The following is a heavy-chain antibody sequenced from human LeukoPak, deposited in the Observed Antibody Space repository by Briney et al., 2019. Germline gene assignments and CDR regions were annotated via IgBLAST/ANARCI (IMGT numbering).Heavy chain of an antibody. D-gene: IGHD1-26*01. Sequence: ASVKVSCKASGYTFTSYGISWVRQAPRQGLEWMGWISAYNGNTNYAQKLQGRVTMTTDTSTSTAYMELRSLRSDDTAVYYCARVARRIMGATHFDYWGQGTLVTVSS. CDR3: ARVARRIMGATHFDY. CDR2: ISAYNGNT. J-gene: IGHJ4*02. CDR1: GYTFTSYG. V-gene: IGHV1-18*01.